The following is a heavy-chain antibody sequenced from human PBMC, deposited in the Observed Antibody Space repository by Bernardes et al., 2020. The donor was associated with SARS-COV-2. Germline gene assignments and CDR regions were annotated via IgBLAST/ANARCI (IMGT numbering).Heavy chain of an antibody. J-gene: IGHJ1*01. CDR2: FSTSGVT. CDR1: GASVSSAIYY. CDR3: ARQYSSTSIQY. V-gene: IGHV4-61*02. D-gene: IGHD6-13*01. Sequence: SEPLPLTCTVSGASVSSAIYYWSWRRQPAGKGLEWIGRFSTSGVTNYNPSLKSRVTISLDTSKNQFSLNLSSVTAADTAVYYCARQYSSTSIQYWGQGTLVTVSS.